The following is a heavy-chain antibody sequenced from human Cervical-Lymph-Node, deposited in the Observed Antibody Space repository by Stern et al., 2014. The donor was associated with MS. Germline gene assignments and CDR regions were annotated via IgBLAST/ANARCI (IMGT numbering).Heavy chain of an antibody. J-gene: IGHJ4*02. CDR3: ARDGPTNFVRSSLRF. CDR2: ISTYNGDT. CDR1: GYTFTRYG. Sequence: VQLVESGAEVKKSGASVKVSCRTSGYTFTRYGISWVRQAPGQGLEWMGWISTYNGDTNYEQKFQGRVTMTTDASTTTVYMELRTLRSDDTAVYYCARDGPTNFVRSSLRFWGQGTLVTVSS. D-gene: IGHD6-6*01. V-gene: IGHV1-18*01.